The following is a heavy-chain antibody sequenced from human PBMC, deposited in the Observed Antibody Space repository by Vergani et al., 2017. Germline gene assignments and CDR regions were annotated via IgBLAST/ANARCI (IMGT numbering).Heavy chain of an antibody. CDR1: GFTVSSNY. V-gene: IGHV3-66*02. D-gene: IGHD2-15*01. J-gene: IGHJ3*02. Sequence: EVQLVESGGGLVQPGGSVRLSCEASGFTVSSNYMSWVRQAPGKGLEWVSVIYSGSSTYYADSVKGRFTISRDNSNNTLYTQMNSLRAEDTAVYYCARDGACSGGSCKVAFDIWGQGTMVTVSS. CDR2: IYSGSST. CDR3: ARDGACSGGSCKVAFDI.